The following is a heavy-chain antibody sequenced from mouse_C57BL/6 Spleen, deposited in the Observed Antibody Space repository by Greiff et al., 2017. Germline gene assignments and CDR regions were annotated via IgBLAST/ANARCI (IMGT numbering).Heavy chain of an antibody. CDR1: GYTFTSYW. Sequence: QVQLQQPGTELVKPGASVKLSCKASGYTFTSYWMHWVKQRPGQGLEWIGNINPSNGGTNYNEKFKSKATLTVDKSSSTAYMQLSSLTSEDSAVYYCARYRYGSSPFNARDYWGQGTSVTVSS. V-gene: IGHV1-53*01. CDR3: ARYRYGSSPFNARDY. D-gene: IGHD1-1*01. J-gene: IGHJ4*01. CDR2: INPSNGGT.